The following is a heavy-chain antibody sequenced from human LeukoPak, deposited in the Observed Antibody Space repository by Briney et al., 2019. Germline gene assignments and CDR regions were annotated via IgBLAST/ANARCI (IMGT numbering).Heavy chain of an antibody. Sequence: TLSLTCTVSGDSISSYYWNWIRQPAGKGLEWIGRIYTSGSTNYNPSLKSRVTMSVDTSKNQFSLKLSSVTAADTAVYYCARIRFLEWFDAFDIWGQGTMVTVSS. J-gene: IGHJ3*02. CDR1: GDSISSYY. CDR2: IYTSGST. V-gene: IGHV4-4*07. CDR3: ARIRFLEWFDAFDI. D-gene: IGHD3-3*01.